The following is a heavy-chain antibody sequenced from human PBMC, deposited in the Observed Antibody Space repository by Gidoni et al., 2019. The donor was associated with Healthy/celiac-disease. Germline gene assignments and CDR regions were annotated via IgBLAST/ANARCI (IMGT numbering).Heavy chain of an antibody. Sequence: QVQLQQWGAGLLKPSETLSPTCAVYGGSFSGYYWSWIRQPPGKGLAWIGEINHSGSTNYNPSLKSRVTISVDTSKNQFSLKLSSVTAADTAVYYCARGRTVIAAAGTIDYWGQGTLVTVSS. CDR1: GGSFSGYY. V-gene: IGHV4-34*01. CDR3: ARGRTVIAAAGTIDY. D-gene: IGHD6-13*01. J-gene: IGHJ4*02. CDR2: INHSGST.